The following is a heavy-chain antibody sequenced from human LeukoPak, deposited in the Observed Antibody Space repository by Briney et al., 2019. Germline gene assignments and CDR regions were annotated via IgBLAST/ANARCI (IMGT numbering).Heavy chain of an antibody. J-gene: IGHJ4*02. V-gene: IGHV1-69*13. CDR1: GGTFSSYA. D-gene: IGHD2-2*01. Sequence: ASVKVSCKASGGTFSSYAISWVRQAPGQGLEWMGGIIPIFGTANYAQKFQGRVTITADESTSTAYMELSSLRSEDTAVYYCARGLDIVVVPAATGFDYWGQGTLVTVSS. CDR2: IIPIFGTA. CDR3: ARGLDIVVVPAATGFDY.